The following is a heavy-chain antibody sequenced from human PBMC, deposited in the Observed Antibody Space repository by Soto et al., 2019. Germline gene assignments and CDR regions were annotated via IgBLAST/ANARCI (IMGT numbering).Heavy chain of an antibody. D-gene: IGHD3-22*01. CDR3: ATRSRYYYDSSGYYPLGYYYYGMDV. V-gene: IGHV1-69*01. CDR2: IIPIFGTA. J-gene: IGHJ6*02. CDR1: GGTFSSYA. Sequence: QVQLVQSGAEVKKPGSSVKVSCKASGGTFSSYAISWVRQAPGQGLEWMGGIIPIFGTANYAQKFQGRVTITADESTSTAYMELSILRSEDTAVYYCATRSRYYYDSSGYYPLGYYYYGMDVWGQGTTVTVSS.